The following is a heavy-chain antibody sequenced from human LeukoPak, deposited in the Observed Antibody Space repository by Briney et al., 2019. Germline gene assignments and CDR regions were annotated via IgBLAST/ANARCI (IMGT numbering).Heavy chain of an antibody. J-gene: IGHJ5*02. D-gene: IGHD2-15*01. CDR3: ARGYCSGGSGDNHWFDP. V-gene: IGHV1-69*04. CDR1: GGTFSSYA. Sequence: SVKVSRKASGGTFSSYAISWVGQAPGQGPEWVGRIIPILGLANFAQKFQGTVTITAAKSTTTAYKQLSSLRSEGTAVYYWARGYCSGGSGDNHWFDPWGQGTLVTVSS. CDR2: IIPILGLA.